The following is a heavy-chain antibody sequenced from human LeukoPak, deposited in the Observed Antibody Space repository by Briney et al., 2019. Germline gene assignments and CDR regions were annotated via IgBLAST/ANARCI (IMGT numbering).Heavy chain of an antibody. CDR3: ARDLPSDKSFDY. V-gene: IGHV3-30*02. Sequence: GGSLRLSCAASGFTFSSYGMHWVRQAPGKGLEWVAFIRYDGSNKYYADSVKGRFTIPRDNAKNSLYLQMNSLRAEDTAVYYCARDLPSDKSFDYWGQGALVTVSS. CDR1: GFTFSSYG. CDR2: IRYDGSNK. J-gene: IGHJ4*02.